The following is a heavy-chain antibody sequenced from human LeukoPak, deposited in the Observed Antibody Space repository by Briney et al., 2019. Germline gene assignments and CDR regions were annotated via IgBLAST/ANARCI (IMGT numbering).Heavy chain of an antibody. J-gene: IGHJ5*02. V-gene: IGHV1-46*01. Sequence: ASVKVSCKASGYTFTSYYMHWVRQAPGQALEWMGIINPSGRSTSYAQKFHGRVTMTRDTSTSTVYMELSSLRSEDTAVYYCAREALYYDFWSGYYGGDYWFDPWGQGTLVTVSS. CDR3: AREALYYDFWSGYYGGDYWFDP. D-gene: IGHD3-3*01. CDR2: INPSGRST. CDR1: GYTFTSYY.